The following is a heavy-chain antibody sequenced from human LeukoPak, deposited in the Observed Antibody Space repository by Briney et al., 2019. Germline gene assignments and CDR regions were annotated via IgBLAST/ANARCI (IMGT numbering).Heavy chain of an antibody. V-gene: IGHV3-23*01. CDR1: GFTFSSYA. CDR2: ISGSGGST. J-gene: IGHJ4*02. Sequence: GGSLRLSCAASGFTFSSYAMSWVRQAPGEGLEWVSAISGSGGSTYYADSVKGRFTISRDNSKNTLYLQMNSLRAEDTTVYYCAKALRYCSSTSCYDFDYWGQGTLVTVSS. D-gene: IGHD2-2*01. CDR3: AKALRYCSSTSCYDFDY.